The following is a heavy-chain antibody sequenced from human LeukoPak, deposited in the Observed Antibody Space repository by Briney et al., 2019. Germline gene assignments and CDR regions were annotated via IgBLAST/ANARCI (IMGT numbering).Heavy chain of an antibody. CDR1: GYTFASYG. V-gene: IGHV1-18*01. CDR3: ARDEAPYYYDSSGYYPFDY. CDR2: ISAYNGNT. D-gene: IGHD3-22*01. J-gene: IGHJ4*02. Sequence: GASVKVSCKASGYTFASYGISWVRQAPGQGLEWMGWISAYNGNTNYAQKLQGRVTMTTDTSTSTAYMELRSLRSDDTAVYYCARDEAPYYYDSSGYYPFDYWGQGTLVTVSS.